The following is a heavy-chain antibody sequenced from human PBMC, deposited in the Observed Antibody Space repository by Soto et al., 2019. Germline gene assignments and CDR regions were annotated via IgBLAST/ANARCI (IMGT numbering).Heavy chain of an antibody. V-gene: IGHV4-31*03. Sequence: PSETLSLTCTVSGGSISSGGYYWSWIRQHPGKGLEWIGYIYYSGSTYYNPSLKSRVTISVDTSKNQFSLKLSSVTAADTAVYYCARGMDCSSTSCPRAIRYFDSNWFDPWGQGTLVTVSS. J-gene: IGHJ5*02. D-gene: IGHD2-2*01. CDR2: IYYSGST. CDR1: GGSISSGGYY. CDR3: ARGMDCSSTSCPRAIRYFDSNWFDP.